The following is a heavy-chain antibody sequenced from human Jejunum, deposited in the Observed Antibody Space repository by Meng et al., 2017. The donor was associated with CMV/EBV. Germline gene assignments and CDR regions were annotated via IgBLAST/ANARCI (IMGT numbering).Heavy chain of an antibody. CDR1: GDSFSSRGHS. CDR2: ADYSGA. J-gene: IGHJ4*02. Sequence: CTVSGDSFSSRGHSWSWIRQPAGRGLEWIGSADYSGANYNSSLESRVTISVDISKNQISLTMRSVTAADTAVYFCARDSLSGGSNFWGPGTLVTVSS. D-gene: IGHD2-15*01. CDR3: ARDSLSGGSNF. V-gene: IGHV4-61*08.